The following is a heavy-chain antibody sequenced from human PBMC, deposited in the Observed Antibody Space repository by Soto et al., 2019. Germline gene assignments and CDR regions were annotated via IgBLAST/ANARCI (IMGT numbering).Heavy chain of an antibody. Sequence: SEALSLTCTVSGGSISSSSYYWGWIRQPPGKGLEWIGSIYYSGSTYYNPSLKSRVTISVDTSKNQFSLKLSSVTAADTAVYYCASPILFESYMDVWGKGTTVTVSS. V-gene: IGHV4-39*01. J-gene: IGHJ6*03. CDR3: ASPILFESYMDV. CDR1: GGSISSSSYY. CDR2: IYYSGST.